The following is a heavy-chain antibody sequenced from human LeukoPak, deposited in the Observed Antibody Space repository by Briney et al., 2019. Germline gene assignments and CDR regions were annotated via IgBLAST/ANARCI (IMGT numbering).Heavy chain of an antibody. CDR3: AREITVSLGNNWFDP. V-gene: IGHV3-30*02. Sequence: GGSLRLSCAASGFTFSSYGMHWVRQAPGKGLEWVAFIRYDGSNKYYADSVKGRFTISRDNSKNTLYLQMNSLRAEDTAVYYCAREITVSLGNNWFDPWGQGTLVTVSS. CDR1: GFTFSSYG. J-gene: IGHJ5*02. D-gene: IGHD2-8*01. CDR2: IRYDGSNK.